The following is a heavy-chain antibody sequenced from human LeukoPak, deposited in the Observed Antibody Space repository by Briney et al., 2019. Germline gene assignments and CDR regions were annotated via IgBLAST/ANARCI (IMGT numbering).Heavy chain of an antibody. J-gene: IGHJ4*02. D-gene: IGHD3-22*01. CDR1: GGSLTNYY. V-gene: IGHV4-59*08. CDR2: SYYSGIT. CDR3: ARLKVADYYDSSGYFDY. Sequence: MPSETLSLTCTVSGGSLTNYYWSWIRQPPGKGLEWIGHSYYSGITNYNPSLKSRVTISVDTSKNQFSLKLGSVTAADTAVYYCARLKVADYYDSSGYFDYWGQGTLVTVSS.